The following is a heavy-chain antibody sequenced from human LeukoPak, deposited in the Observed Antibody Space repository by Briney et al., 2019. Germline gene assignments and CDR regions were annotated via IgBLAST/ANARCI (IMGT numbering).Heavy chain of an antibody. Sequence: GGSLRLSSAASGFIVSSNYMSWVRQAPGKGLEWVSVTYSGGSTYYADSVKGRFTISRDNSKNTLYLQMESLRAEDTAVYYCASAGPYSRLDYWGQGTLVTVSS. J-gene: IGHJ4*02. CDR3: ASAGPYSRLDY. CDR1: GFIVSSNY. V-gene: IGHV3-53*01. D-gene: IGHD6-13*01. CDR2: TYSGGST.